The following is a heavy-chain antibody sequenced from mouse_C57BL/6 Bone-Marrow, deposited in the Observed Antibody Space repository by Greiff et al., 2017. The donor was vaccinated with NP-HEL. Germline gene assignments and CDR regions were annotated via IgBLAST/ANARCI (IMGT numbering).Heavy chain of an antibody. Sequence: VQLQQSVAELVRPGASVKLSCTASGFNIKNTYMHWVKQSHGKSLEWIGDINPNNGGTSYNQKFKGKATLTVDKSSSTAYMELRSLTSEDSAVYYCARSLLYYGSSPYAMDYWGQGTSVTVSS. V-gene: IGHV1-26*01. CDR1: GFNIKNTY. CDR2: INPNNGGT. CDR3: ARSLLYYGSSPYAMDY. J-gene: IGHJ4*01. D-gene: IGHD1-1*01.